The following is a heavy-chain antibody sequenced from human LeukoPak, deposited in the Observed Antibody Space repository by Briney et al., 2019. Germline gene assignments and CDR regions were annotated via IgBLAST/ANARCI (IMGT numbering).Heavy chain of an antibody. Sequence: GALVKVSCKAAGGTFSSYAISWVGQAPGQGLEWMGGIIPIFGTENYAQKFEGRVTITTDESTSTAYMELSSLRSEDKAVYYCARGGPLCSSTSCRSFHDAFDIWGQGTMVTVSS. D-gene: IGHD2-2*01. V-gene: IGHV1-69*05. CDR3: ARGGPLCSSTSCRSFHDAFDI. J-gene: IGHJ3*02. CDR2: IIPIFGTE. CDR1: GGTFSSYA.